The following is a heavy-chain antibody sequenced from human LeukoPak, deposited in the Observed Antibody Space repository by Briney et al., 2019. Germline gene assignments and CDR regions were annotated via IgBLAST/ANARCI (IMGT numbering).Heavy chain of an antibody. D-gene: IGHD1-26*01. CDR3: ARTRWELDFFY. Sequence: SETLSLTCTVSGGSISRYYWSWIRQPPGKGLEWIGYIYYSGSTNYNPSLKSRVTISVDTSKNQFSLKLSSVTAADTAVYYCARTRWELDFFYWGQGTLVTVSS. CDR1: GGSISRYY. V-gene: IGHV4-59*01. CDR2: IYYSGST. J-gene: IGHJ4*02.